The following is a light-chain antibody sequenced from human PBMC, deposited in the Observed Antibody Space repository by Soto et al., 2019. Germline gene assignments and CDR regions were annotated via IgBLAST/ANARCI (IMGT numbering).Light chain of an antibody. J-gene: IGLJ3*02. CDR3: QSFDNSLTAWV. V-gene: IGLV1-40*01. CDR2: GDN. Sequence: QTVVTQPPSVSGAPGQRVTISCTGSSSNFGAGYDVHWYQQFPGTAPKLLIYGDNNRPSGVPDRFSGSKSGTSASLAITGLQAEDEADYYCQSFDNSLTAWVFGGGTKVTVL. CDR1: SSNFGAGYD.